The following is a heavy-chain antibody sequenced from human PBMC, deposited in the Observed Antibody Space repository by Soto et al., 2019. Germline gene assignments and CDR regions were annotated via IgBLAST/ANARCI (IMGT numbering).Heavy chain of an antibody. CDR2: IDPSGTSK. Sequence: ASVKVSCKASGYSLTTYYMHWVRQAPGQRLEWMGIIDPSGTSKTYAQSFQDRLTVSRDTSTSTVYMEMNTLTSDDTAVYYCVREFPGGYFDYWGQGTLVTVSS. D-gene: IGHD2-21*01. CDR1: GYSLTTYY. V-gene: IGHV1-46*01. J-gene: IGHJ4*02. CDR3: VREFPGGYFDY.